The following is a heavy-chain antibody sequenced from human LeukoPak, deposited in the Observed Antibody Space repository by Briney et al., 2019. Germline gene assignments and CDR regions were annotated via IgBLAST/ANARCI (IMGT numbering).Heavy chain of an antibody. Sequence: SETLSLTCTVSGGSISSSSYYWGWIRQPPGKGLEWIGSIYYSGSTYYNPSLKSRVTISVDTSKNQFSLKLSSVTAADTAVYYCARLGCTNGVCYSQDYYYMDVWGKGTTVTVSS. CDR1: GGSISSSSYY. V-gene: IGHV4-39*01. CDR2: IYYSGST. J-gene: IGHJ6*03. CDR3: ARLGCTNGVCYSQDYYYMDV. D-gene: IGHD2-8*01.